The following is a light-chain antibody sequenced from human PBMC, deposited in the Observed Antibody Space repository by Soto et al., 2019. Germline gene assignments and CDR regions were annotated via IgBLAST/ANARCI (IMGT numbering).Light chain of an antibody. J-gene: IGLJ3*02. CDR3: QTWSTDIRV. Sequence: QSVLTQPPSASASLGASVKRTCTLSSGHNSYAIAWHQQQPEKGPRYLMKLNSDGSHSKGDGIPDRFSGSSSGAERYLTISSLQSEDEADYYCQTWSTDIRVFGGGTQLTVL. CDR2: LNSDGSH. CDR1: SGHNSYA. V-gene: IGLV4-69*01.